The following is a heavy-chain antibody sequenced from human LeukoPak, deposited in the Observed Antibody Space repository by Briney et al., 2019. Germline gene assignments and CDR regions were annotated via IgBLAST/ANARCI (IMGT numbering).Heavy chain of an antibody. V-gene: IGHV4-59*01. CDR2: IYYSGNT. D-gene: IGHD2-15*01. Sequence: SETLSLTCTVSGGSISSYYWSWIRQPPGEGLEWIGYIYYSGNTNYNPSLESRVTISVDTSKNQFSLKLSSVTAADTAVYYCARHYCSGDNCYYFDYWGQGAPVTVSS. J-gene: IGHJ4*02. CDR3: ARHYCSGDNCYYFDY. CDR1: GGSISSYY.